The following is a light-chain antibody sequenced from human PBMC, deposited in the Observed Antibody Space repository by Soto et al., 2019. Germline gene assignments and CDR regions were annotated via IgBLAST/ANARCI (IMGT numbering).Light chain of an antibody. CDR2: LGY. J-gene: IGKJ1*01. CDR1: QSPLHSDGYNY. CDR3: MQALQTPWT. Sequence: DIVMTQSPLSLPVTPGEPASISCRSSQSPLHSDGYNYLDWYLQKPGQSPQLLIYLGYNRASGVPDRFSGSGSGTDFTLKISRVEAEDVGVYYCMQALQTPWTFGQGTKVEIK. V-gene: IGKV2-28*01.